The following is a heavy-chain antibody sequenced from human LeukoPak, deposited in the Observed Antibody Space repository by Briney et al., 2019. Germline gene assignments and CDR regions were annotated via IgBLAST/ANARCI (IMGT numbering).Heavy chain of an antibody. CDR2: IYPDDSDT. V-gene: IGHV5-51*01. D-gene: IGHD4-23*01. CDR3: ARRSYGGKDFDY. J-gene: IGHJ4*02. Sequence: GESMNFSCMGSGYTFTSNWFAWVGHMPGKGLEWMGIIYPDDSDTRYSPSFQGQVTISADKSISTAYLQWSSLKASDTAMYYCARRSYGGKDFDYWGQGTLVTVSS. CDR1: GYTFTSNW.